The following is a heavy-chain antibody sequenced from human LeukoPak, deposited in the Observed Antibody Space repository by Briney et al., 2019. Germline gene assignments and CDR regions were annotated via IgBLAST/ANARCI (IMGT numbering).Heavy chain of an antibody. V-gene: IGHV1-69*13. J-gene: IGHJ4*02. Sequence: SVKVSCKASGGTFSSYAISWVRQAPGQGLEWMGGIIPIFGTANYAQKFQGRVTITADESTSTAYMELSSLRSEDTAVYYCAGIVGPRYYFDYWGQGTLVTVSS. CDR2: IIPIFGTA. CDR1: GGTFSSYA. CDR3: AGIVGPRYYFDY. D-gene: IGHD2-15*01.